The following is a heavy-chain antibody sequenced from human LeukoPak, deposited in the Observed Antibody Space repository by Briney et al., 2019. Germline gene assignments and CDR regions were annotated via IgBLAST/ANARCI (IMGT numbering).Heavy chain of an antibody. J-gene: IGHJ4*02. CDR2: IYSGDST. V-gene: IGHV3-53*01. CDR3: ARVSYYDSSGYFDY. CDR1: GFIVSSTY. D-gene: IGHD3-22*01. Sequence: PGGSLRLSCAASGFIVSSTYMSWVRQAPGKGLEWVSIIYSGDSTYYADSVKGRFTISRDNAKNSLYLQMNSLRAEDTAVYYCARVSYYDSSGYFDYWGQGTLVTVSS.